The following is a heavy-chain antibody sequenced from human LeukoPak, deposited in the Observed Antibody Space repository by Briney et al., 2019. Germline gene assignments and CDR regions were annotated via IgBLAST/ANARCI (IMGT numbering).Heavy chain of an antibody. D-gene: IGHD3-22*01. J-gene: IGHJ3*02. Sequence: GGSLRLSCSASGFIFTTYWMHWVREAPGKGLVWVARINSDGSDTYYADSVKGRFTISRDNSKNTVYLQMNSLRAEDTAVYYCARAYYYDSSDAFDIWGQGTMVTVSS. V-gene: IGHV3-74*01. CDR3: ARAYYYDSSDAFDI. CDR2: INSDGSDT. CDR1: GFIFTTYW.